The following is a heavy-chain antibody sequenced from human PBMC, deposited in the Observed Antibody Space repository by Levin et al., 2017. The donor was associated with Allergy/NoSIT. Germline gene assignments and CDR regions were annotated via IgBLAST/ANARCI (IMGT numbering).Heavy chain of an antibody. V-gene: IGHV1-18*01. J-gene: IGHJ4*02. Sequence: ASVKVSCKSSGYIFRNYGISWVRQAPGQGLEWMGWISGYNGKTKYAHKVQGRVTVTIDTSSSTAYMELRGLRSADTAVYYCARDSTADTSRLDHWGQGTLVTVSS. CDR2: ISGYNGKT. CDR3: ARDSTADTSRLDH. D-gene: IGHD6-13*01. CDR1: GYIFRNYG.